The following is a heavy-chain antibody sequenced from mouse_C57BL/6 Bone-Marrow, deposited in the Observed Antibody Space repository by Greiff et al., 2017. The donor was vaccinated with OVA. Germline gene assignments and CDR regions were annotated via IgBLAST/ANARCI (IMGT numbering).Heavy chain of an antibody. D-gene: IGHD2-1*01. CDR1: GYTFTSYG. Sequence: QVQLKESGAELARPGASVKLSCKASGYTFTSYGISWVKQRTGQGLEWIGEIYPRSGNTYYNEKFKGKATLTADKSSSTAYMELRSLTSEDSAVYFCARGDYGNYFAYWGQGTLVTVSA. CDR3: ARGDYGNYFAY. CDR2: IYPRSGNT. V-gene: IGHV1-81*01. J-gene: IGHJ3*01.